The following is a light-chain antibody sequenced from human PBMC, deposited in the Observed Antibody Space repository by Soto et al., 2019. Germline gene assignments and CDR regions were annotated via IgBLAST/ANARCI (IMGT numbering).Light chain of an antibody. Sequence: EIVLTQSPGTLSLSPGERATLSCRASQSVSGFLAWFQQKPGQSPRLLIYGASNRATGVPDRFSGSGSETDFILTITRLEPEDFAVYYGQHYVGSPWAFGQGTRVE. CDR1: QSVSGF. CDR3: QHYVGSPWA. V-gene: IGKV3-20*01. CDR2: GAS. J-gene: IGKJ1*01.